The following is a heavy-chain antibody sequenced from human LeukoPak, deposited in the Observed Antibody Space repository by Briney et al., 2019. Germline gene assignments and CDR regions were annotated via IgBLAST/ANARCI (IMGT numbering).Heavy chain of an antibody. CDR3: ATATVTTEGLYFDY. CDR1: GGTFSSYA. V-gene: IGHV1-69*05. Sequence: ASAKVSCKASGGTFSSYAISWVRQAPGQGLEWMGRIIPIFGTANYAQKFQGRVTITTDESTSTAYMELSSLRSEDTAVYYCATATVTTEGLYFDYWGQGTLVTVSS. J-gene: IGHJ4*02. CDR2: IIPIFGTA. D-gene: IGHD4-17*01.